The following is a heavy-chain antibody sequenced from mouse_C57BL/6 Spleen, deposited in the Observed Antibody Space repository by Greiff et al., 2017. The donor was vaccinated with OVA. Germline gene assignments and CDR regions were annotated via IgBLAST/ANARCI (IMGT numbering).Heavy chain of an antibody. J-gene: IGHJ4*01. V-gene: IGHV3-6*01. CDR2: ISYDGSN. CDR3: ARGIDAMDY. Sequence: EVKLMESGPGLVKPSQSLSLTCSVTGYSITSGYYWNWIRQFPGNKLEWMGYISYDGSNNYNPSLKNRISITRDTSKNQFFLKLNSVTTEDTATYDCARGIDAMDYWGQGTSVTVSS. CDR1: GYSITSGYY.